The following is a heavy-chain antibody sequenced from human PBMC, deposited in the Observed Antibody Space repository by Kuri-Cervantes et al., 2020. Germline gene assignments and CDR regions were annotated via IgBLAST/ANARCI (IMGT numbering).Heavy chain of an antibody. CDR3: AKIIEADLASYWYGMDV. J-gene: IGHJ6*02. D-gene: IGHD2/OR15-2a*01. CDR2: ISGSGDDT. Sequence: GESLKISCVASGFTFNKYAMFWVRQAPGKGLEAFSSISGSGDDTYYSDSVKGRFTISRDNFKNTMYLQMNSLRAEDTAVYYCAKIIEADLASYWYGMDVWGQGTTVTVSS. CDR1: GFTFNKYA. V-gene: IGHV3-23*01.